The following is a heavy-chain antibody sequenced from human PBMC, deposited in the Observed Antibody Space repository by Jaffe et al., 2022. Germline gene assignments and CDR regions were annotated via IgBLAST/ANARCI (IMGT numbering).Heavy chain of an antibody. V-gene: IGHV4-61*02. J-gene: IGHJ4*02. Sequence: QVQLQESGPGLVKPSQTLSLTCTVSGGSISSGSYYWSWIRQPAGKGLEWIGRIYTSGSTNYNPSLKSRVTISVDTSKNQFSLKLSSVTAADTAVYYCARDAGDYYDSSGYPYYFDYWGQGTLVTVSS. CDR1: GGSISSGSYY. D-gene: IGHD3-22*01. CDR2: IYTSGST. CDR3: ARDAGDYYDSSGYPYYFDY.